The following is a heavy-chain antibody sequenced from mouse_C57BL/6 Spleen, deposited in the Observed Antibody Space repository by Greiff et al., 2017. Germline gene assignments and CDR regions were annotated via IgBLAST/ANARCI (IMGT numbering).Heavy chain of an antibody. V-gene: IGHV1-42*01. Sequence: EVQLVESGPELVKPGASVKISCKASGYSFTGYYMNWVKQSPEKSLEWIGEINPSTGGTTSNQKFKAKATLTVDKSSSTAYMQLKSLTSEDSAVYYCARGGAITTIVATPFAYWGQGTLVTVSA. J-gene: IGHJ3*01. CDR3: ARGGAITTIVATPFAY. CDR2: INPSTGGT. D-gene: IGHD1-1*01. CDR1: GYSFTGYY.